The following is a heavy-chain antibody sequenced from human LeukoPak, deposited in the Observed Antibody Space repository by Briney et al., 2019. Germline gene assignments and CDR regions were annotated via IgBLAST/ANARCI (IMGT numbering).Heavy chain of an antibody. CDR3: AKDPYGTRYFDY. J-gene: IGHJ4*02. Sequence: GGSLRLPCAASGFTFSSHALIWVRQAPGKGLEWVSSLSGSGYNTYYADSVKGRFTISRDNSKNTVYLQMNSLRAEDTAVYYCAKDPYGTRYFDYWGQGTLVTVSS. D-gene: IGHD2-2*01. CDR1: GFTFSSHA. V-gene: IGHV3-23*01. CDR2: LSGSGYNT.